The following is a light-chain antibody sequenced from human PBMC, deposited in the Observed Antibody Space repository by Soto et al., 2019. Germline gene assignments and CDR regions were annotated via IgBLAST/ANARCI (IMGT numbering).Light chain of an antibody. CDR1: QSVSSN. CDR2: GAS. V-gene: IGKV3-15*01. CDR3: QQYNYWPT. Sequence: ETVMTQSPATLSVSPGERATLSCRASQSVSSNLAWYQQKPGQAPRLLIYGASTRATGIPARFSGSGSGTEFTPTISSLQSEDFAVYYCQQYNYWPTFGQGTKVEIK. J-gene: IGKJ1*01.